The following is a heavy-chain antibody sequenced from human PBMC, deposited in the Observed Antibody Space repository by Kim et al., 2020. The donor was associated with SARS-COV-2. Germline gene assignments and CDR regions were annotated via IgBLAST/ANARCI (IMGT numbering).Heavy chain of an antibody. CDR2: IIHDGSQK. J-gene: IGHJ4*02. CDR1: GFTFNSYG. D-gene: IGHD6-19*01. V-gene: IGHV3-30*18. Sequence: GGSLRLSCAASGFTFNSYGMHWVRQAPGKGLEWVVVIIHDGSQKFYTDSVKGRFTISRDNSKNTLSLQMNSLRAEDTAVYYCAKGDHWLGPGHSWGQGTLVTVSS. CDR3: AKGDHWLGPGHS.